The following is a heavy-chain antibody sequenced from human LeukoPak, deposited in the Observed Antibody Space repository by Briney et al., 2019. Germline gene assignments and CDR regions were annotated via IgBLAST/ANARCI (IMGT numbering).Heavy chain of an antibody. V-gene: IGHV4-34*01. CDR2: INHTGST. J-gene: IGHJ5*02. Sequence: SETLSLTCAVYGGSFSGYYWSWIRQPPGKGLEWIGEINHTGSTNYNPSLKSRVTISVDTSKNQFSLKMRSVTAADTAVYYCARSPQGTATTANWLDPWGQGTLVTVSS. CDR1: GGSFSGYY. D-gene: IGHD4-17*01. CDR3: ARSPQGTATTANWLDP.